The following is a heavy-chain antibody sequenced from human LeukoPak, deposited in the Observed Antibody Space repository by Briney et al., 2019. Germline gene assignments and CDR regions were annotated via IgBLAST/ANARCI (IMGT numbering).Heavy chain of an antibody. D-gene: IGHD2-15*01. J-gene: IGHJ6*02. CDR3: ARDHMVEVGSYGLDV. CDR2: ISSGGNSK. Sequence: GGSLRLSCEAPGFRFRTYEMNWVRQAPGKGLEWVSYISSGGNSKYYADSVKGRFTVSRDNVKNSLYLQMNSLRAEDTAVYYCARDHMVEVGSYGLDVWGQGTSVTVSS. V-gene: IGHV3-48*03. CDR1: GFRFRTYE.